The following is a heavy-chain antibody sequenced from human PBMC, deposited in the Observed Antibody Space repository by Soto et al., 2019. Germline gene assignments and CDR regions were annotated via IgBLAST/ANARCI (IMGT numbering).Heavy chain of an antibody. J-gene: IGHJ4*02. CDR2: ISYDGSNK. D-gene: IGHD4-17*01. V-gene: IGHV3-30*18. CDR1: GFTFSSYG. CDR3: AKGPVSRTVTYFDY. Sequence: QVQLVESGGGVVQPGRSLRLSCAASGFTFSSYGMHWVRQAPGKGLEWVAVISYDGSNKYYADSVKGRFTISRDNSKNTLYLQMNSLRAEDTAVYYCAKGPVSRTVTYFDYWGQGTLVTVSS.